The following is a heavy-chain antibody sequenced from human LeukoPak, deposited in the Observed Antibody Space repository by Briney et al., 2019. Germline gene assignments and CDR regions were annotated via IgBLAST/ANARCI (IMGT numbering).Heavy chain of an antibody. CDR1: GYTFTGYY. V-gene: IGHV1-2*02. Sequence: ASVKVSCKASGYTFTGYYMHWVRQAPGQGLEWMGWINPNSGGTNYAQKFQGRVTMTRDTSVSTAYMELGRLRSDDTAVYYCARRVVVTATNFDYWGQGTLVTVSS. CDR3: ARRVVVTATNFDY. CDR2: INPNSGGT. J-gene: IGHJ4*02. D-gene: IGHD2-21*02.